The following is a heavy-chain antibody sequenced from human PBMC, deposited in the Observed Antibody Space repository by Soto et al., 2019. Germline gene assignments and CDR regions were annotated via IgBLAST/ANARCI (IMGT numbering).Heavy chain of an antibody. V-gene: IGHV4-34*01. Sequence: PSETLSLTCAVYGGSFSGYYWSWIRQPPWKGLEWIGEINHSGSTNYNPSLKSRVTISVDTSKNQFSLKLSSVTAADTAVYYCARGRMGWLVHGTWDYWGQGTLVTVSS. CDR1: GGSFSGYY. J-gene: IGHJ4*02. CDR2: INHSGST. D-gene: IGHD6-6*01. CDR3: ARGRMGWLVHGTWDY.